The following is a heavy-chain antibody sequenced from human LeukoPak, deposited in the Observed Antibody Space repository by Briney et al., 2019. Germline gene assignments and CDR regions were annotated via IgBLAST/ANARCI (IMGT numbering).Heavy chain of an antibody. CDR2: INHSGST. CDR3: ARGGGLDV. V-gene: IGHV4-34*01. CDR1: GGSFSGYY. Sequence: PSETLSLTCAVYGGSFSGYYWSWIRQPPEKGLEWIGEINHSGSTNYNPSLKSRVTISVDTSKNQFSLKLSSVTAADTAVYYCARGGGLDVWGQGATVTVSS. J-gene: IGHJ6*02.